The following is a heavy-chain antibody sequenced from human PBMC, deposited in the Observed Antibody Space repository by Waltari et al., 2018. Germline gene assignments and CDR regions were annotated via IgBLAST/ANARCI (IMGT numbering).Heavy chain of an antibody. CDR2: IYYSGST. D-gene: IGHD3-22*01. CDR1: GGSISSSSYY. CDR3: ASTVYYDSSGWTYYFDY. V-gene: IGHV4-39*01. Sequence: QLQLQESGPGLVKPSETLSLTCTVSGGSISSSSYYWGWIRQPPGKGLAWIGSIYYSGSTYYNPSLKSRVTISVDTSKNQFSLKLSSVTAADTAVYYCASTVYYDSSGWTYYFDYWGQGTLVTVSS. J-gene: IGHJ4*02.